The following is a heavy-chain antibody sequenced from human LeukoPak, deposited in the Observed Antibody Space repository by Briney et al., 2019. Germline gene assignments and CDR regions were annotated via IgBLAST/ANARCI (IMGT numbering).Heavy chain of an antibody. CDR3: AKGAYFARERIERGVNTFDY. V-gene: IGHV3-74*01. Sequence: GGSLRLSCVASGFAFRNYWMYWVRQGPGKGLVWLSRINPDGSTTTYADSVKGRFTISRDNSKNTLYLQMNSLRAEDTAVYYCAKGAYFARERIERGVNTFDYWGQGTLVTVSS. CDR1: GFAFRNYW. J-gene: IGHJ4*02. D-gene: IGHD3-10*01. CDR2: INPDGSTT.